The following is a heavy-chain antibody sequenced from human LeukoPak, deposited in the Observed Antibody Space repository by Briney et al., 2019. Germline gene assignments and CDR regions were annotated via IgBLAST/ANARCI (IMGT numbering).Heavy chain of an antibody. CDR2: ISGSGGST. Sequence: QPVGSLRLSCAASGFTFSSYAMSWVRQAPGKGLGWVSAISGSGGSTYYADSVKGRFTISRDNSKNTLYLQMNSLRAEDTAVYYCAKGMFGSGWYGDDYWGQGTQVTVSS. D-gene: IGHD6-19*01. CDR1: GFTFSSYA. J-gene: IGHJ4*02. CDR3: AKGMFGSGWYGDDY. V-gene: IGHV3-23*01.